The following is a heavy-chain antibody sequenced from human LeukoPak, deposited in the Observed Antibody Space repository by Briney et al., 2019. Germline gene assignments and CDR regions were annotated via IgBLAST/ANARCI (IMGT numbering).Heavy chain of an antibody. CDR1: VGSISNYF. J-gene: IGHJ3*02. CDR3: ARLYCSSTSCPTTTDAFDI. CDR2: ISHSGST. Sequence: PSETLSLTCTVSVGSISNYFLSWIRQPPGKGLEWIGFISHSGSTHSKPSLKSRVTISVDTSKNQFYMKLSSVIAADTAGYYCARLYCSSTSCPTTTDAFDIWGQGTMVTVSS. V-gene: IGHV4-59*01. D-gene: IGHD2-2*01.